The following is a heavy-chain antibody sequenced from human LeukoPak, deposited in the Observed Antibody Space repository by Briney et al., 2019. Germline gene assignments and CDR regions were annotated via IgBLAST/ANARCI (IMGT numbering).Heavy chain of an antibody. V-gene: IGHV3-7*01. CDR1: GFTFSSHW. D-gene: IGHD4-17*01. CDR3: ARAHGEGWFDP. J-gene: IGHJ5*02. Sequence: HPGGSLRLSCAASGFTFSSHWMSSVRQAPGKGLEWVASIKQDGSEKYYVDSVKGRFTIPRHNAKNSLYLQMNSLRAEDTALYYCARAHGEGWFDPWGQGTLVTVSS. CDR2: IKQDGSEK.